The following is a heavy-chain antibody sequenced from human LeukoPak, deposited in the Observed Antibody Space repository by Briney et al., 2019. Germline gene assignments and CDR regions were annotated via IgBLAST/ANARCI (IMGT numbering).Heavy chain of an antibody. D-gene: IGHD5-18*01. CDR3: RRGRREAAMVTRKRINWFDP. CDR2: TYYRGST. Sequence: SENLSLTCTVTGGSISSYDWSWIRPPPGKGLEWIEYTYYRGSTNSKPSLTSRASISVETSRNRFYRKPGSVAAGRTAVYSGRRGRREAAMVTRKRINWFDPWGQGTLVTVSS. J-gene: IGHJ5*02. CDR1: GGSISSYD. V-gene: IGHV4-59*08.